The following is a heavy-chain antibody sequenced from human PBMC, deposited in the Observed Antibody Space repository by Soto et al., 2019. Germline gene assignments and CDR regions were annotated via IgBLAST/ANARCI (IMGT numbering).Heavy chain of an antibody. J-gene: IGHJ4*02. V-gene: IGHV3-23*01. Sequence: EVQLLESGGGLVQPGGSLRLSCAASGITFSSYGMNWVRQAPGKGLEWVSGITNSGGSTYYADSVKGRFTISRDNSKNTLNLQMNILRDEDTAVYYCANLRFRQLWIPGVDYWGQGALFTVSS. D-gene: IGHD3-10*01. CDR1: GITFSSYG. CDR2: ITNSGGST. CDR3: ANLRFRQLWIPGVDY.